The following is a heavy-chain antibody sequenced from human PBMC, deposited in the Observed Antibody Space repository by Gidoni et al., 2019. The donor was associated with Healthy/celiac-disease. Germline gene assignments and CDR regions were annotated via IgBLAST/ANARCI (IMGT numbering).Heavy chain of an antibody. CDR2: ISGSGGST. D-gene: IGHD2-15*01. CDR1: GFTFSSYA. Sequence: EVQLLESGGGLVQPGGSLRLSCAASGFTFSSYAMSWVRQAPGKGLEWVSAISGSGGSTYSAASLKGRFTISSANSKNTLYLQMNLLRAYDTAVYYCAKSSRIVVVVAATIYYFDYWGQGTLVTVSS. CDR3: AKSSRIVVVVAATIYYFDY. J-gene: IGHJ4*02. V-gene: IGHV3-23*01.